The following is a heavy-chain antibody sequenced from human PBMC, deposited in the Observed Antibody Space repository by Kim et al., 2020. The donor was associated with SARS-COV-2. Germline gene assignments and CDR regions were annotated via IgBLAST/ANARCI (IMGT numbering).Heavy chain of an antibody. CDR3: ARVLKISGWYVDV. Sequence: YADSVKGRFTISRDNSKNTLYLQMNSLRAEDTAVYYCARVLKISGWYVDVWGKGTTVTVSS. J-gene: IGHJ6*03. V-gene: IGHV3-23*01. D-gene: IGHD6-19*01.